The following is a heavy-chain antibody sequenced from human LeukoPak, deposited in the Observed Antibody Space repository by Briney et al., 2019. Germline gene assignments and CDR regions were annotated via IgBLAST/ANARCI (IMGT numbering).Heavy chain of an antibody. CDR2: IKEDGSEK. V-gene: IGHV3-7*01. CDR3: ARGVGGADY. J-gene: IGHJ4*02. Sequence: GGSLRLSCAASGFTYSSYWMSWVRQAPGKGLEWVANIKEDGSEKYYVDSVKGRFTISRDNARNSLYLQMNSLRAEDTAVYYCARGVGGADYWGQGTLVTVSS. CDR1: GFTYSSYW. D-gene: IGHD2-21*01.